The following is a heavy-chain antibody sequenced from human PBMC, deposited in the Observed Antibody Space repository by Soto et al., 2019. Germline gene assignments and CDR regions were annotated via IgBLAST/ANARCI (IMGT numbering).Heavy chain of an antibody. CDR3: ARVLYHGAGSYWGYYYYGMDV. Sequence: QVQLQESGPGLVKPSQTLSLTCTVSGGSISSGGYYWSWIRQHPGKGLEWIGYIYYSGSTYYNPSLKSRVTISVATSKNQFSLKLSSVTAADTAVYYCARVLYHGAGSYWGYYYYGMDVWGQGTTVTVSS. D-gene: IGHD3-10*01. J-gene: IGHJ6*02. CDR2: IYYSGST. V-gene: IGHV4-31*03. CDR1: GGSISSGGYY.